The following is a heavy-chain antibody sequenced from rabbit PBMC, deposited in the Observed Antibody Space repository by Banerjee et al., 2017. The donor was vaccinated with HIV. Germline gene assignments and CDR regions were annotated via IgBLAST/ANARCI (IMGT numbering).Heavy chain of an antibody. J-gene: IGHJ4*01. Sequence: QSLEESGGDLVKPGASLTLTCTASGFTLSSSDWICWVRQAPGKGLEWIAYIDPSSGSTWYASWVKGRFSISKTSSTTVTLQMTSLTAADTATYFCAREGFWLGGFDLWGPGTLVTVS. CDR2: IDPSSGST. D-gene: IGHD5-1*01. V-gene: IGHV1S40*01. CDR3: AREGFWLGGFDL. CDR1: GFTLSSSDW.